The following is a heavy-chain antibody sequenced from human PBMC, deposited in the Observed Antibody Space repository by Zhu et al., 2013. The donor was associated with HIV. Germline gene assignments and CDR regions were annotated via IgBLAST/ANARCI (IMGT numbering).Heavy chain of an antibody. CDR1: GYRFTGY. CDR3: TRDRQRVTFDY. D-gene: IGHD6-25*01. CDR2: VNPYNGVR. Sequence: QVQLLQSGAEVKRPGASVTVSCRPSGYRFTGYSWVRQAPGKGFEWIGWVNPYNGVRVPAEKLRDRLTLAADTSTNTVYMELSNLRPDDTATYFCTRDRQRVTFDYWGQGTLVTVTS. V-gene: IGHV1-18*01. J-gene: IGHJ4*02.